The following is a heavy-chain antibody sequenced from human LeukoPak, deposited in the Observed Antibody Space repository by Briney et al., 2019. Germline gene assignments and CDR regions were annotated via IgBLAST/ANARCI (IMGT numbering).Heavy chain of an antibody. J-gene: IGHJ4*02. D-gene: IGHD5-18*01. CDR1: GYSFTSYG. CDR3: ARAPSGFTYGPGDH. Sequence: ASVKVSCKASGYSFTSYGITWVREAPGQVLEWMGWISTYDGDANYAQQLQGRVTMTTDTSTITAYMELRSLRSDDTAVYYCARAPSGFTYGPGDHWGQGTLVTVSS. V-gene: IGHV1-18*01. CDR2: ISTYDGDA.